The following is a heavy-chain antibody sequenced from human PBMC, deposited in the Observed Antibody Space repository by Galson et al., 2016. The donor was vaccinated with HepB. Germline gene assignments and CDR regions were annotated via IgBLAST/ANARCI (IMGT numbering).Heavy chain of an antibody. D-gene: IGHD3-9*01. CDR1: GGSISSGSYY. CDR3: ARGWLSDDY. V-gene: IGHV4-39*07. Sequence: ETLSLTCTVSGGSISSGSYYWAWIRQPPGKGLEWIGSIYYSGSTYHNPSLKSRVTMSEDTSKNQFSLKLNSVTAADPAVYYCARGWLSDDYWGQGTLVTVSS. CDR2: IYYSGST. J-gene: IGHJ4*02.